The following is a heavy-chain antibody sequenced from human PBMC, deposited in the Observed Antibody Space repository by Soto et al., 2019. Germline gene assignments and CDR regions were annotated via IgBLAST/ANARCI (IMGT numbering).Heavy chain of an antibody. J-gene: IGHJ4*02. CDR2: IYYSGST. CDR3: ARGSSSPDLGY. V-gene: IGHV4-59*01. CDR1: GGSISSYY. D-gene: IGHD6-6*01. Sequence: QVQLQESGPGLVKPSETLSLTCTVCGGSISSYYWSWIRQPPGKGLEWIGYIYYSGSTNYNPSLKSRVTISVDTSKNQFSLKLSSVTAADTAVYYCARGSSSPDLGYWGQGTLVTVSS.